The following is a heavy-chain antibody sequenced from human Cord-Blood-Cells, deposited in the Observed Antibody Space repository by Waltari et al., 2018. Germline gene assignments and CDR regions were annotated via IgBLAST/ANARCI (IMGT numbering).Heavy chain of an antibody. J-gene: IGHJ4*02. D-gene: IGHD7-27*01. CDR3: ARDSLAHSQLGRFDY. CDR2: ISAYNGNT. Sequence: QVQLVQSGAEVKKPGASVKVSCKASGYTFTSYGISRVRQAPGQGLEWMGWISAYNGNTNYAQKLQGRVTMTTDTSTSTAYMELRSLRSDDTAVYYCARDSLAHSQLGRFDYWGQGTLVTVSS. V-gene: IGHV1-18*01. CDR1: GYTFTSYG.